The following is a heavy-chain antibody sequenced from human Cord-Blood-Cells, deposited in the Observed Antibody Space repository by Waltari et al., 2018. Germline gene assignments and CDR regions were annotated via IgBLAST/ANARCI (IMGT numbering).Heavy chain of an antibody. CDR3: ARWTGDAFDI. V-gene: IGHV1-69*01. D-gene: IGHD3-9*01. CDR1: GGTFSSYA. J-gene: IGHJ3*02. CDR2: IIPVFGAA. Sequence: QVQLVQSGSEVKKPGSSVKVSCKASGGTFSSYAISWVRQAPGQGLEWMGGIIPVFGAANYAGKFHGRVTITADESTSTAYMELASRRSEYTAVYYCARWTGDAFDIWGQGTMVTVSS.